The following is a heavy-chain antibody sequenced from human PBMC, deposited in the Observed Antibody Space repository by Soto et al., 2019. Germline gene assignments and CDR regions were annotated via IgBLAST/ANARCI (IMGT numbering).Heavy chain of an antibody. CDR2: ISGSGVST. CDR1: GFTFSSYA. CDR3: ATDYSQTGYCSAGSCYSDY. Sequence: EVQLLESGGTLGQPGGSLRLSCVASGFTFSSYAMSWVRQAPGKGLEWVSGISGSGVSTYYADSVRGRFTISRDYSKNTLYLQMNSLGAEDTAVYFCATDYSQTGYCSAGSCYSDYWGQGTLVTVSS. V-gene: IGHV3-23*01. J-gene: IGHJ4*02. D-gene: IGHD2-15*01.